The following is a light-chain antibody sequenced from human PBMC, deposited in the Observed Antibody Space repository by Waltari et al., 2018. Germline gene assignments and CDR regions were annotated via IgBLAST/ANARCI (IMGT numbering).Light chain of an antibody. CDR1: SGHSSNI. V-gene: IGLV4-69*01. CDR2: VNSDGSH. J-gene: IGLJ3*02. Sequence: ASASLGASVKLTCTLSSGHSSNIIAWHQQQPEKGPRYLMKVNSDGSHSKGDEIPDRFSGSSSGAERYLTISSLQSEDEADYYCQTGGHGTWVFGGGTKLTVL. CDR3: QTGGHGTWV.